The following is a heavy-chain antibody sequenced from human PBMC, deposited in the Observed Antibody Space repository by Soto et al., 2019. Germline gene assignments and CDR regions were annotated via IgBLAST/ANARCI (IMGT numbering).Heavy chain of an antibody. CDR3: ARARSGSYSSFDN. CDR2: VYYSGST. Sequence: PPETLSLTCTVSGVSTSDFYWNWIRQPPGKELEWIGYVYYSGSTNYNPSLRSRVSISVDTSKNQFSLKMSPVTAADTAVYYGARARSGSYSSFDNWGKGTMVTVSS. CDR1: GVSTSDFY. J-gene: IGHJ3*02. V-gene: IGHV4-59*01. D-gene: IGHD3-10*01.